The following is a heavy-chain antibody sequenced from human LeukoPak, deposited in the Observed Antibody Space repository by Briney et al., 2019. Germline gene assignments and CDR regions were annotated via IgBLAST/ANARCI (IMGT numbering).Heavy chain of an antibody. CDR3: ARALGWGNYDAFDI. Sequence: GGSLRLSCAASGFTFSSYSMNWVRQAPGKGLEWVSSISSSSSYIYYADSVKGRFTISRDSAKNSLYLQMNSLRAEDTAVYYCARALGWGNYDAFDIWGQGTMVAVSS. CDR1: GFTFSSYS. D-gene: IGHD1-7*01. V-gene: IGHV3-21*01. CDR2: ISSSSSYI. J-gene: IGHJ3*02.